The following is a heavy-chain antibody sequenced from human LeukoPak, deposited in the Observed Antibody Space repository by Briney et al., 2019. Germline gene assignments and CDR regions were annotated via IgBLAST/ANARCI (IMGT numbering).Heavy chain of an antibody. J-gene: IGHJ4*02. V-gene: IGHV4-30-2*01. Sequence: SQTLSLTCAVSGGSIGSGGYSWSWIRQPPGKGLEWIGYIYHSGSTYYNPSLKSRVTISVDRSKNQFSLKLSSVTAADTAVYYCAREGDSGTSFDYWGQGTLVTVSS. D-gene: IGHD6-19*01. CDR2: IYHSGST. CDR3: AREGDSGTSFDY. CDR1: GGSIGSGGYS.